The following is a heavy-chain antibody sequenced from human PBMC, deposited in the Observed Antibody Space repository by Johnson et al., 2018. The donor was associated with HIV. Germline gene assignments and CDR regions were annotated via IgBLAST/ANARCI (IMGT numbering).Heavy chain of an antibody. J-gene: IGHJ3*02. V-gene: IGHV3-13*01. Sequence: VQLVESGGGLVQPGGSLRLSCAASGFTFSRYDMHWVRQATGKGLEWVSAIGTAGDTYYPGSVKGRFPIPRENAKNSLYLQMNRLRAGDMAVYYCARGIKYCSSNSCPDAHSWSYAFDIWGQGTMVTVSS. D-gene: IGHD2-2*01. CDR1: GFTFSRYD. CDR3: ARGIKYCSSNSCPDAHSWSYAFDI. CDR2: IGTAGDT.